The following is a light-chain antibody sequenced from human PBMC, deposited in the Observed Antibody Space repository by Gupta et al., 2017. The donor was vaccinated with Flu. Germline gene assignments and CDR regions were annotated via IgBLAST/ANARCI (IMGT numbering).Light chain of an antibody. J-gene: IGKJ3*01. V-gene: IGKV1-8*01. CDR2: AAS. CDR3: QQYYSYPT. Sequence: IRMWQSSSSFSASTGDRVTITCRASQGISSYLAWYQQKPGKAPKLLIYAASTLQSGVPSRFSGSGSGTDFTLTISCLQSEDFATYYCQQYYSYPTFGPGTKVDIK. CDR1: QGISSY.